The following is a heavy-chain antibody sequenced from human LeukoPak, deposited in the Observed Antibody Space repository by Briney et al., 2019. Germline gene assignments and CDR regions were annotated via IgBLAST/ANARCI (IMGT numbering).Heavy chain of an antibody. CDR1: GFTFRTYE. Sequence: GGSLRLSCAASGFTFRTYEMNWIRQAPGKGLEWISYISSSGSTMYYADSVKGRFTISRDNAQNSLFLQMNSLRAEDTAVYYCARAYGLNPNYWGQGTLVTVSS. V-gene: IGHV3-48*03. J-gene: IGHJ4*02. D-gene: IGHD3-10*01. CDR2: ISSSGSTM. CDR3: ARAYGLNPNY.